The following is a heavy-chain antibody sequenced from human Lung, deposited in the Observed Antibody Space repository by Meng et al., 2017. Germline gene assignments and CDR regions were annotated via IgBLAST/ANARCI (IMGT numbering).Heavy chain of an antibody. CDR3: ARDEDISAAGKLFGDY. CDR2: INPKSGDT. V-gene: IGHV1-2*06. CDR1: GYNFPDYY. D-gene: IGHD6-25*01. J-gene: IGHJ4*02. Sequence: QGQLGQAGVEWRKPGASVKFSCKPSGYNFPDYYIHWVRRAPGQGLEWMGRINPKSGDTHYAQKFQARVTMTGDTSISTAYMELSGLKSDDTAMYYCARDEDISAAGKLFGDYWGQGTLVTVSS.